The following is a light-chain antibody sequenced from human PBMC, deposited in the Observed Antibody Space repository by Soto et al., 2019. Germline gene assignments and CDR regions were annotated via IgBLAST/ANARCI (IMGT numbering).Light chain of an antibody. Sequence: EFALTQSPGTQSLSPGERATLSCRASQSVSTYLAWYQQKPGQAPRLLIYDASNRATGIPARFSGSGSGTDFTLTISSLEPEDFAVYYCQQYGNSPRTFGQGTKVDIK. J-gene: IGKJ1*01. CDR1: QSVSTY. CDR2: DAS. CDR3: QQYGNSPRT. V-gene: IGKV3-20*01.